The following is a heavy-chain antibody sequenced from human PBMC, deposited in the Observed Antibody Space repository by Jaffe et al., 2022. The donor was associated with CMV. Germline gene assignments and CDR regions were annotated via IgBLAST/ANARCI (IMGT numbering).Heavy chain of an antibody. J-gene: IGHJ5*02. V-gene: IGHV4-4*07. D-gene: IGHD6-19*01. CDR2: IYTSGST. CDR1: GGSISSYY. CDR3: AAYLAVAGTRNWFDP. Sequence: QVQLQESGPGLVKPSETLSLTCTVSGGSISSYYWSWIRQPAGKGLEWIGRIYTSGSTNYNPSLKSRVTMSVDTSKNQFSLKLSSVTAADTAVYYCAAYLAVAGTRNWFDPWGQGTLVTVSS.